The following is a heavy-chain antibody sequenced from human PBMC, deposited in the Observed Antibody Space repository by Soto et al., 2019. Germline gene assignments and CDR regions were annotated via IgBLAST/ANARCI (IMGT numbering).Heavy chain of an antibody. D-gene: IGHD2-21*02. CDR3: ARERTPKGYCGGDCYGYDFGY. CDR1: GFTFSSYW. J-gene: IGHJ4*02. Sequence: GGSLRLSCAASGFTFSSYWMSWVRQAPGKGLEWVANIKQNGSEKYYVDSVKGRFTISRDNAKNSMYLQMNSLRAEDTAVYYCARERTPKGYCGGDCYGYDFGYWGQGTMVTVAS. V-gene: IGHV3-7*01. CDR2: IKQNGSEK.